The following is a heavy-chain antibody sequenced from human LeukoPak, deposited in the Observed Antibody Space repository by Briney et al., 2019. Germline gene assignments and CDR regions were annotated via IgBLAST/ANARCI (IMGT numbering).Heavy chain of an antibody. CDR2: INPSGGST. CDR1: EYTFTSYY. V-gene: IGHV1-46*01. CDR3: AREAPSDTLELGFDY. J-gene: IGHJ4*02. D-gene: IGHD1-7*01. Sequence: GASVKVSCKASEYTFTSYYMHWVRQAPGQGLEWMGIINPSGGSTSYAQKFQGRVTMTRDMSTSTVYMELSSLRSEDTAVYYCAREAPSDTLELGFDYWGQGTLVTVSS.